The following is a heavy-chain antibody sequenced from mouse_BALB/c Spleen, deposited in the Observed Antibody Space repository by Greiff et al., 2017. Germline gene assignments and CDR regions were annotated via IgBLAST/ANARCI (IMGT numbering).Heavy chain of an antibody. CDR3: TRRYYGYPGAY. CDR1: GYTFTSYY. V-gene: IGHV1S81*02. CDR2: INPSNGGT. D-gene: IGHD2-2*01. Sequence: VQGVESGAELVKPGASVKLSCKASGYTFTSYYMYWVKQRPGQGLEWIGEINPSNGGTNFNEKFKSKATLTVDKSSSTAYMQLSSLTSEDSAVYYCTRRYYGYPGAYWGQGTLVTVSA. J-gene: IGHJ3*01.